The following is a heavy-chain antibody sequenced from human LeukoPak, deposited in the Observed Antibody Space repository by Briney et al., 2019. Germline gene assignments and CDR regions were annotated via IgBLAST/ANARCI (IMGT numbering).Heavy chain of an antibody. D-gene: IGHD2-2*01. CDR1: GFTFSSYA. V-gene: IGHV3-23*01. J-gene: IGHJ4*02. Sequence: GGSLRLSCAASGFTFSSYAMSWVRQAPGKGLEWVSVVSGSGNNIYYADSVKGRFTIARDNSKNTVYLQMNSLRAEDTAVYYCAKFPDACTTNCYGIDQYLGYWGQGTLVTVSS. CDR2: VSGSGNNI. CDR3: AKFPDACTTNCYGIDQYLGY.